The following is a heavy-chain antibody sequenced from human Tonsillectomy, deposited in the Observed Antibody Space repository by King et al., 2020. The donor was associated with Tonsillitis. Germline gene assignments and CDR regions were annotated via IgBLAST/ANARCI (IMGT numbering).Heavy chain of an antibody. Sequence: VQLVESGGGLVKPGGSLRRFCAASGVTFSSYSINWVSQAPGKGLEWVSSISSSSSYIYYADSGKGRFTISRDNAKNALYLQMNSLSAEDTAVYYWARAKGYTSAWYPDASDIWGQGTMVTVSS. CDR3: ARAKGYTSAWYPDASDI. J-gene: IGHJ3*02. CDR2: ISSSSSYI. V-gene: IGHV3-21*01. CDR1: GVTFSSYS. D-gene: IGHD6-19*01.